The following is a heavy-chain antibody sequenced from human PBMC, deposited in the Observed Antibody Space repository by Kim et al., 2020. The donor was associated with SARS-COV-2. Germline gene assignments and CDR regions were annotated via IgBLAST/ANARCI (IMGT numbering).Heavy chain of an antibody. CDR2: IYYSGST. D-gene: IGHD6-6*01. J-gene: IGHJ6*02. Sequence: SETLSLTCTVSGGSISSYYWSWIRQPPGKGLEWIGYIYYSGSTNYNPSPKSRVTISVDTSKNQFSLKLSSVTAADTAVYYCARRSIAARYYYYGMDVWG. V-gene: IGHV4-59*08. CDR3: ARRSIAARYYYYGMDV. CDR1: GGSISSYY.